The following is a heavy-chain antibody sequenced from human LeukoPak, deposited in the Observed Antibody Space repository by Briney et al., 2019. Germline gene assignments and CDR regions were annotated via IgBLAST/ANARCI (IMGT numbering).Heavy chain of an antibody. V-gene: IGHV4-39*02. CDR1: GGSISSSSYY. CDR3: ARDLYSSSWYYFDY. J-gene: IGHJ4*02. D-gene: IGHD6-13*01. Sequence: SETLSLTCTVSGGSISSSSYYWGWIRQPPGKGLEWIGSIYCSGSTYYNPSLKSRVTISVDTSKNQFSLKLSSVTAADTAVYYCARDLYSSSWYYFDYWGQGTLVTVSS. CDR2: IYCSGST.